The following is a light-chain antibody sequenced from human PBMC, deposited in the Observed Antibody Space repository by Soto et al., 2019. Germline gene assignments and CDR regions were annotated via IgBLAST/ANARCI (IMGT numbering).Light chain of an antibody. CDR3: QQSYTTPGT. CDR1: QTIRKY. CDR2: SAS. V-gene: IGKV1-39*01. J-gene: IGKJ5*01. Sequence: DIQMTQSPSSLSASVGDRVSITCRASQTIRKYLNWYQQKPGKAPELLLHSASTLQTGVPSRFSGSGSGTDFALTITSLQPEDFATYYCQQSYTTPGTFGQGTR.